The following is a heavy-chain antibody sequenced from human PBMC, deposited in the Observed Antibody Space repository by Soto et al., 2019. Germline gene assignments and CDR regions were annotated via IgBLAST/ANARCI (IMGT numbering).Heavy chain of an antibody. CDR2: IYYSGST. Sequence: SETLSLTCTVSGGSISSGGYYWSWIRQHPGKGLEWIGYIYYSGSTYYNPSLKSRVTISVDTSKNQFSLKLSSVTAADTAMYYCARAPALGWFDPWGQGTLVTVSS. J-gene: IGHJ5*02. V-gene: IGHV4-31*03. CDR1: GGSISSGGYY. CDR3: ARAPALGWFDP.